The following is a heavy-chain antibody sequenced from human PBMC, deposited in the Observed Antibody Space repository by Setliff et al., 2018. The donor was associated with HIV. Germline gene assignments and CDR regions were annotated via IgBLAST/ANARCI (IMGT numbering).Heavy chain of an antibody. J-gene: IGHJ6*03. CDR1: GGSISSYY. Sequence: TLSLTCTVSGGSISSYYWSWIRQPPGKGLEWIGYIDNSGSTNYNPSLKSRVTISVDTSKNQISLKLSSVTAADTAMYYCARRGYSYVERVYYYYMDVWGKGTTVTVSS. CDR2: IDNSGST. V-gene: IGHV4-4*09. CDR3: ARRGYSYVERVYYYYMDV. D-gene: IGHD5-18*01.